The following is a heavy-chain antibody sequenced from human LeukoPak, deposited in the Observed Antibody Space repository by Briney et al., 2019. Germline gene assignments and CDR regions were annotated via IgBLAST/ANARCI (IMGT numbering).Heavy chain of an antibody. V-gene: IGHV3-21*01. J-gene: IGHJ6*02. CDR1: GFTFSSYS. Sequence: GGSLRLSCAASGFTFSSYSMNWVRQAPGKGLEWVSSISSSSSYIYYADSVKGRSTISRDNAKNSLYLQMNSLRAEDTAVYYCARVPAWIVAVPAASGMDVWGQGTTVTVSS. CDR3: ARVPAWIVAVPAASGMDV. D-gene: IGHD2-2*01. CDR2: ISSSSSYI.